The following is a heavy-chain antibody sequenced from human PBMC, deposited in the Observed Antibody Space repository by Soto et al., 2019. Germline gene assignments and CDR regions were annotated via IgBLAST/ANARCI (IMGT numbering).Heavy chain of an antibody. Sequence: QITLKESGPTLVKPTQTLTLTCTFSGFSLSSTRMAVGWIRQPPGKALEWLALIYWDDDKRYRPFLKRRLTITKDTAKNQAVLTMSNMDPVDTARYYCAHIVVAGLGYYFDYWGQGTLVTVSS. J-gene: IGHJ4*02. CDR2: IYWDDDK. D-gene: IGHD6-19*01. CDR1: GFSLSSTRMA. CDR3: AHIVVAGLGYYFDY. V-gene: IGHV2-5*02.